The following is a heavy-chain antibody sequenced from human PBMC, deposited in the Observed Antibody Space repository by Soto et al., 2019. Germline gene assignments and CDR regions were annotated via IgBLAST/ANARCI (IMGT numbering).Heavy chain of an antibody. V-gene: IGHV3-48*03. CDR2: ISSSGSTI. Sequence: GGSLRLSCAASGFTFSSYEMNWVRQAPGKGLEWVSYISSSGSTIYYADSVKGRFTISRDNAKISLYLQMNSLRAEDTAVYYCASLPDCTNGVCFDYWGQGTLVTVSS. CDR1: GFTFSSYE. D-gene: IGHD2-8*01. J-gene: IGHJ4*02. CDR3: ASLPDCTNGVCFDY.